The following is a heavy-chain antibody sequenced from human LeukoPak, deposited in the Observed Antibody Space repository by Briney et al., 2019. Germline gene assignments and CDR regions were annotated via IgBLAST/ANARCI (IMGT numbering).Heavy chain of an antibody. Sequence: SETLSLTCTVSGGSIRSSIYYWGWIRQPPGKGLEWIGSTYYSGSTYYNPSLKSRVAISVDTSENQFSLKLSSVAAADTAVYYCARHWGGHSGTYSHWFDPWGQGTLVTVSS. D-gene: IGHD1-26*01. CDR1: GGSIRSSIYY. CDR3: ARHWGGHSGTYSHWFDP. V-gene: IGHV4-39*01. J-gene: IGHJ5*02. CDR2: TYYSGST.